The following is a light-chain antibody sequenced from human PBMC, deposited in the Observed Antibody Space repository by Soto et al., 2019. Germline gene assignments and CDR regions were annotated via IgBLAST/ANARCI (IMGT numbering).Light chain of an antibody. CDR1: QSVSNNY. Sequence: EIVLTQSPGTLSLSPGERATLSCRASQSVSNNYLAWYQRKPGQAPRLLIYRVSSRATGVPDRFSGSGSGTDYTLTISRLEPEDFAVYYCQQYGNLPLTFGGGTKVDI. V-gene: IGKV3-20*01. J-gene: IGKJ4*01. CDR3: QQYGNLPLT. CDR2: RVS.